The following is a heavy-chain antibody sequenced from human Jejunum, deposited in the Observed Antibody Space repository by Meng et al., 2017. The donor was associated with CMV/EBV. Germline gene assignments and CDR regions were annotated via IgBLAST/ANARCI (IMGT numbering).Heavy chain of an antibody. CDR2: ISGSGGST. CDR3: AKYMFSSGSRYFDY. D-gene: IGHD3-10*01. CDR1: GFSPSSYA. V-gene: IGHV3-23*01. Sequence: ASGFSPSSYAMSWVRQALGKGLEWVSSISGSGGSTYYADSVKGRFTISRDNSKNTLYLQMNSLRAEDTAVYYCAKYMFSSGSRYFDYWGQGTLVTVSS. J-gene: IGHJ4*02.